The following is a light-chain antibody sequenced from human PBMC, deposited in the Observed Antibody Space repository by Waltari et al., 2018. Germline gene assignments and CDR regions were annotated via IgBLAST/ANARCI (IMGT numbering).Light chain of an antibody. CDR3: QQYYNIPRT. V-gene: IGKV4-1*01. CDR2: WTS. Sequence: VMTQSPDSMTVSLGERATINCKSSQSVFYDSNKKNYWAWYQKKPGQPPRLPIYWTSTRESGVPDRFSGSGSGTDFTLTISSLQAEDVAVYYCQQYYNIPRTFGQGTKLEIK. CDR1: QSVFYDSNKKNY. J-gene: IGKJ2*01.